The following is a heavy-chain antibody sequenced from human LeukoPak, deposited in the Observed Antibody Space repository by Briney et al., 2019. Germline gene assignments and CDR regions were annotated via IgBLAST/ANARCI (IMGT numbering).Heavy chain of an antibody. J-gene: IGHJ3*02. CDR3: ARTREYCGGDCYSLRYDAFDI. Sequence: SETLSLTCAVSGYSISSGYYWGWIRQPPGKGLEWIGSIYHSGSTYYNPSLKSRVTISVDTSKNQFSLKLSSLTAADTAVYYCARTREYCGGDCYSLRYDAFDIWGQGTMVTVSS. V-gene: IGHV4-38-2*01. D-gene: IGHD2-21*01. CDR2: IYHSGST. CDR1: GYSISSGYY.